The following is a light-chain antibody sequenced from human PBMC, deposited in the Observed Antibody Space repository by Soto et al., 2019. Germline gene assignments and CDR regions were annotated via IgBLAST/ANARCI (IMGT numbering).Light chain of an antibody. CDR2: AAS. J-gene: IGKJ4*01. CDR3: QQLNSYPRLT. V-gene: IGKV1-9*01. CDR1: QGISRY. Sequence: DIQLTQSPSFLSASVGDRVTITCRASQGISRYLAWYQQKPGKAPKLLIYAASTLRSGVPSRFSGSGSGTEFTLTISSRQPEDFATYYCQQLNSYPRLTFGGGTKVEMK.